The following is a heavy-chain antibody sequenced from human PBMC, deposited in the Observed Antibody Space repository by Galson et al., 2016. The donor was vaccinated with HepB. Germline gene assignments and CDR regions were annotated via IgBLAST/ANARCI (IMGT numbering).Heavy chain of an antibody. V-gene: IGHV3-23*01. CDR1: GFTLSNSG. Sequence: SLRLSCAASGFTLSNSGINWVRQAPGKGLEWVSGIGGSGGGTHYADSVKGRFTISRDNSKNTLYLQLNSLRAEDTAIYYCTKDQLIVIVPAAGNWFDPWGQGTLVTVSS. J-gene: IGHJ5*02. CDR2: IGGSGGGT. D-gene: IGHD2-2*01. CDR3: TKDQLIVIVPAAGNWFDP.